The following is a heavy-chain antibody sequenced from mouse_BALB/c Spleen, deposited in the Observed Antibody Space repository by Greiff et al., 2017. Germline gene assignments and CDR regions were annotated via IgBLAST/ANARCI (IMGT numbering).Heavy chain of an antibody. D-gene: IGHD2-2*01. CDR3: AREGGYDDYAMDY. Sequence: QVQLKQSGPGLVAPSQSLSITCTVSGFSLTSYGVHWVRQPPGKGLEWLGVIWAGGSTNYNSALMSRLSISKDNSKSQVFLKMNSLQTDDTAMYYCAREGGYDDYAMDYWGQGTSVTVSS. V-gene: IGHV2-9*02. CDR2: IWAGGST. CDR1: GFSLTSYG. J-gene: IGHJ4*01.